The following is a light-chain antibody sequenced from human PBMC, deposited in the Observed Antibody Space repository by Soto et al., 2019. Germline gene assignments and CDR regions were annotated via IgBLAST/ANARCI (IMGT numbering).Light chain of an antibody. J-gene: IGLJ1*01. Sequence: QSVLTQPPSVSGAPGERVTISCTGSSSDIGAGYRVRWYQQVPGTAPKLLIYGNSNRPSGVPDRFSGSKSGTSASLAITGLQAEDDADYYCQSYDNSLSVYVFGTGTKVTVL. CDR3: QSYDNSLSVYV. CDR1: SSDIGAGYR. V-gene: IGLV1-40*01. CDR2: GNS.